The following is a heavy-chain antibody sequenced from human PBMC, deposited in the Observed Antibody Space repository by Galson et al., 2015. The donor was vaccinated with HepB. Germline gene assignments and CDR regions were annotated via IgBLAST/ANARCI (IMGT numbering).Heavy chain of an antibody. D-gene: IGHD3-22*01. CDR3: ASLLTYYYDSSGRTPFDY. J-gene: IGHJ4*02. Sequence: CKASGYTFTGYYMHWVRQAPGQGLEWMGWINPNSGGTNYAQKFQGRVTMTRDTSISTAYMELSRLRSDDTAVYYCASLLTYYYDSSGRTPFDYWGQGTLVTVSS. CDR1: GYTFTGYY. V-gene: IGHV1-2*02. CDR2: INPNSGGT.